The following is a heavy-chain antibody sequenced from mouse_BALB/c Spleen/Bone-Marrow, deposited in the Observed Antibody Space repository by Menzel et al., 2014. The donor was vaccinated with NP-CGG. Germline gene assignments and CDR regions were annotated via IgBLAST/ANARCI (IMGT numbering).Heavy chain of an antibody. CDR2: IHYSGST. D-gene: IGHD4-1*01. CDR3: ARAGTWFAY. Sequence: EVKLQESGPDLVKPSQSLSLTCTVTGYSITSGYSWHWIRQLPGNKLEWMGYIHYSGSTNYNPSLKSRISITRDTSKNQFFLQLNSVTTKDTATYYCARAGTWFAYWGKGTLVTVSA. V-gene: IGHV3-1*02. J-gene: IGHJ3*01. CDR1: GYSITSGYS.